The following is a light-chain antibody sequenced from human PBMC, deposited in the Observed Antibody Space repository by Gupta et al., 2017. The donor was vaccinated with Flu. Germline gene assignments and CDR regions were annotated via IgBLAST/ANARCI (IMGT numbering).Light chain of an antibody. CDR1: QSVGSY. J-gene: IGKJ2*01. Sequence: ERATLSCRTSQSVGSYLAWYQQKPGQATRLLSYDASIRATGIPARFSGSGSGTDFTLTISILEPEDFAVYYGQQRSNWPPYTFGQGTKLEIK. V-gene: IGKV3-11*01. CDR3: QQRSNWPPYT. CDR2: DAS.